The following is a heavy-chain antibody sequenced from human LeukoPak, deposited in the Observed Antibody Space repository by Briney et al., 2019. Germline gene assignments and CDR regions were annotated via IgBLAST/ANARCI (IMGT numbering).Heavy chain of an antibody. V-gene: IGHV4-4*02. D-gene: IGHD3-3*01. J-gene: IGHJ6*03. Sequence: PSETLSLTCAVSDDSISSSKWWSWVRQPPGKGLEWIGEIYHSGSTTDNPSLKSRVTISVDKSKNQFSLKLSSVTAADTAVYYCARAVTIFGVAGDYYYMDVWGKGTTVTVSS. CDR1: DDSISSSKW. CDR2: IYHSGST. CDR3: ARAVTIFGVAGDYYYMDV.